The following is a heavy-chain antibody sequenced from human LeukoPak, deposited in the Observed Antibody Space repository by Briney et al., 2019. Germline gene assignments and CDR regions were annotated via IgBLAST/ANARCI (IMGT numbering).Heavy chain of an antibody. D-gene: IGHD4-17*01. CDR3: AKDRPTVSNWFDP. Sequence: GRSLRLSCAASGFTFSSYAMHWVRQAPGKGLEWVAVISYDGSNKYYADSVKGRFTISRDNSKNTLYLQMNSLRAEDTAVYYCAKDRPTVSNWFDPWGQGTLVTVSS. CDR1: GFTFSSYA. J-gene: IGHJ5*02. V-gene: IGHV3-30*04. CDR2: ISYDGSNK.